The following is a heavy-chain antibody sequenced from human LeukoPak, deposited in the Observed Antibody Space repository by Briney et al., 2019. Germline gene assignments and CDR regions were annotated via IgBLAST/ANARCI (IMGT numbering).Heavy chain of an antibody. D-gene: IGHD3-10*01. CDR1: GFTFSDYY. CDR3: ARSLLWFGELLPGTSLPYFDF. J-gene: IGHJ4*02. V-gene: IGHV3-11*04. CDR2: ISSGGSTI. Sequence: GGSLRLSCAASGFTFSDYYMSWIRQAPGKGLEWVSYISSGGSTIYYADSVKGRFTISRDNTKKSLYVQMNSLRAEDTAVYYCARSLLWFGELLPGTSLPYFDFWGQGTLVTVSS.